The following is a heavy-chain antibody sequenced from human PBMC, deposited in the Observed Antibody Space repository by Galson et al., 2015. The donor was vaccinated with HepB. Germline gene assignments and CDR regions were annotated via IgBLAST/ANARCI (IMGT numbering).Heavy chain of an antibody. CDR2: TYYRSKWYN. V-gene: IGHV6-1*01. Sequence: CAISGDSVSSNSAAWNWIRQSPSRGLEWLGRTYYRSKWYNDYAVSVKSRITINPDTSKNQFSLQLNSVTPEDTAVYYCARDPGPNYDFWSGCQFFDYWGQGTLVTVSS. CDR3: ARDPGPNYDFWSGCQFFDY. D-gene: IGHD3-3*01. CDR1: GDSVSSNSAA. J-gene: IGHJ4*02.